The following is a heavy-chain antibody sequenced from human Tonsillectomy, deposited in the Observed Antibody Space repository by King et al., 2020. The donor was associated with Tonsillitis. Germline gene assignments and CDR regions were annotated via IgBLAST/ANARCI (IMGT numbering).Heavy chain of an antibody. CDR1: GFAFSSHG. Sequence: VQLVESGGGVVQPGRSLRLSCAASGFAFSSHGMHWVRQAPGKGLEWVAVISYDAKRENYADSVKGRFTISRDNSKNTLYLQMNSLRAEDTAVYYCARERVHSSGWGIDYWGHGSLVTVSS. CDR3: ARERVHSSGWGIDY. V-gene: IGHV3-33*05. D-gene: IGHD6-19*01. CDR2: ISYDAKRE. J-gene: IGHJ4*01.